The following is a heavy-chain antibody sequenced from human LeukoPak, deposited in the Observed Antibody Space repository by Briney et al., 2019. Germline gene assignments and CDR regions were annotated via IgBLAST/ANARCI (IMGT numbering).Heavy chain of an antibody. Sequence: PSETLSLSCSVSGDSFDNSYCWTWVRQPPGKRPEWIGAIYSSVYTYYNPSLRSRATISGDTSRNLFSLKLISVTAADTAVYYCARGSDDYKLGNHWGHGTLVTVSS. J-gene: IGHJ5*02. V-gene: IGHV4-39*01. CDR1: GDSFDNSYC. CDR2: IYSSVYT. CDR3: ARGSDDYKLGNH. D-gene: IGHD5-24*01.